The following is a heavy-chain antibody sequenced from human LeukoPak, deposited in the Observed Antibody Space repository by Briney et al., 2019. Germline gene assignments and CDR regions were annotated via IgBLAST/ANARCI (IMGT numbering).Heavy chain of an antibody. CDR2: INHSGST. CDR3: ARRGYGGNSRFNY. Sequence: SETLSLTCAVYGGSFSGYYWSWIRQPPGKGLEWVGEINHSGSTNYNPSLKSRVTISVDTSKNQFSLKLSSVTAADTAVYYCARRGYGGNSRFNYWGQGTLVTVSS. J-gene: IGHJ4*02. V-gene: IGHV4-34*01. D-gene: IGHD4-23*01. CDR1: GGSFSGYY.